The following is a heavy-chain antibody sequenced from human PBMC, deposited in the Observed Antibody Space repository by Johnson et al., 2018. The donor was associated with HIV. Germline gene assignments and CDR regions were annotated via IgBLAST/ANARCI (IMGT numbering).Heavy chain of an antibody. CDR1: GFTFSYYS. CDR3: ARVTKYYFDSSVDAFDI. D-gene: IGHD3-22*01. Sequence: MQLVESGGGVVQPGRSLRLSCAASGFTFSYYSMHWVRQAPGKGLEWVAVISHDGSNKYYADSVKGRFTISRDNAKNSLYLQMNSLRAEDTAVYFCARVTKYYFDSSVDAFDIWGQGTVVTVSS. J-gene: IGHJ3*02. CDR2: ISHDGSNK. V-gene: IGHV3-30-3*01.